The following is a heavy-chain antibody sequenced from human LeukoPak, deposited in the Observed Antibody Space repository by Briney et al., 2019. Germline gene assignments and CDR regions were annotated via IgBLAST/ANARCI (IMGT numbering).Heavy chain of an antibody. CDR1: GYTFTSYD. CDR2: MNPNSGNT. Sequence: ASVKVSCKASGYTFTSYDINWVRQATGQGLEWMGWMNPNSGNTGYAQKFQGRVTMTRNTSISTAYMELSSLRSEDTAVYYCARSNWNDGYYYYGMDVWGQGTTVTVSS. J-gene: IGHJ6*02. CDR3: ARSNWNDGYYYYGMDV. D-gene: IGHD1-1*01. V-gene: IGHV1-8*01.